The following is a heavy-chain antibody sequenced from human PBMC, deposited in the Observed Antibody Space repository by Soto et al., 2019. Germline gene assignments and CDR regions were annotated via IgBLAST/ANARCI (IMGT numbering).Heavy chain of an antibody. Sequence: GGSLRLSCAASGFTFSSYGMHWVRQAPGKGLEWVAVISYDGSNKYYADSVKGRFAISRENSKNTLFLQMSSLRAEDTAVYYCAKDPPISCSTNGVCPRDDMDVWGQGTTVTVSS. V-gene: IGHV3-30*18. D-gene: IGHD2-8*01. CDR2: ISYDGSNK. CDR3: AKDPPISCSTNGVCPRDDMDV. CDR1: GFTFSSYG. J-gene: IGHJ6*02.